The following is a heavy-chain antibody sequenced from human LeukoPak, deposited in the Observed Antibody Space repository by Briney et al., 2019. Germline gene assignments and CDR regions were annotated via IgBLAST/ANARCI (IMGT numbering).Heavy chain of an antibody. D-gene: IGHD3-10*01. CDR2: ISGSGDST. Sequence: GGSLRLSCAAYGFTFSIYAMNWVRQAPGKGLEWVSGISGSGDSTYSADSVKGQFTISRDNSKNTLYLQMNSLRADDTAVYYCARDRRGEYYFDYWGQGTLVTVSS. V-gene: IGHV3-23*01. CDR3: ARDRRGEYYFDY. J-gene: IGHJ4*02. CDR1: GFTFSIYA.